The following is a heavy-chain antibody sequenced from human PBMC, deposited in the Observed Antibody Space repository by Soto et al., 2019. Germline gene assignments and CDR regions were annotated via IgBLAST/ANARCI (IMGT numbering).Heavy chain of an antibody. CDR1: GYTFTSYD. CDR3: ARAIYCTNGVCYTPGVKPYYYYYMDV. D-gene: IGHD2-8*01. V-gene: IGHV1-8*01. Sequence: ASVKVSCKASGYTFTSYDINWVRQATGQGLEWMGWMNPNSGNTGYAQKFQGRVTMTRNTSISTAYMELSSLRSEDTAVYYCARAIYCTNGVCYTPGVKPYYYYYMDVWDKGTTVTVSS. CDR2: MNPNSGNT. J-gene: IGHJ6*03.